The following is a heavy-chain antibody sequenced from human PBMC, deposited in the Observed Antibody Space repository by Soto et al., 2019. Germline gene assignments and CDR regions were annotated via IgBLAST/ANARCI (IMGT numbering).Heavy chain of an antibody. CDR1: GYTFTSYA. D-gene: IGHD2-15*01. V-gene: IGHV1-3*01. CDR2: INAGNGNT. J-gene: IGHJ4*02. CDR3: ARGPGGPDGPGDY. Sequence: QVQLVXSGXXXXXXGASVKVSCKASGYTFTSYAMHWVRQAPGQRLEWMGWINAGNGNTKYSQKFQGRVTITRDTAASTAYMELSSLRSEDTAVYYCARGPGGPDGPGDYWGQGTLVTVSS.